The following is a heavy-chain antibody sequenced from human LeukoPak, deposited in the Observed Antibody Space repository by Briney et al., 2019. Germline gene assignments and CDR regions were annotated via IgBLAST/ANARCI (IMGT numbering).Heavy chain of an antibody. Sequence: PGGSLRLSCAASGFTFSDYYMSWIRQAPGKGLEWVSYSSSSGGTINYEDSLKGRFTISRDNAKNSLYLEVNSLRAEDTALYYCARDQLNFPYWGQGTLVTVSS. CDR3: ARDQLNFPY. D-gene: IGHD5-24*01. CDR1: GFTFSDYY. J-gene: IGHJ4*02. CDR2: SSSSGGTI. V-gene: IGHV3-11*01.